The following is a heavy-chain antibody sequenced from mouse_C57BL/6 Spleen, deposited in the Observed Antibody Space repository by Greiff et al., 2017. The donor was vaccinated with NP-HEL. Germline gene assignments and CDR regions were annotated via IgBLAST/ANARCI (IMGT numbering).Heavy chain of an antibody. Sequence: QVQLKQSGAELVKPGASVKLSCKASGYTFTSYWMHWVKQRPGRGLEWIGRIDPNSGGTKYNEKFKSKATLTVDKPSSTAYMQLSSLTSEDSAVYYCANYYYGSSYWYFDVWGTGTTVTVSS. D-gene: IGHD1-1*01. V-gene: IGHV1-72*01. CDR1: GYTFTSYW. CDR3: ANYYYGSSYWYFDV. J-gene: IGHJ1*03. CDR2: IDPNSGGT.